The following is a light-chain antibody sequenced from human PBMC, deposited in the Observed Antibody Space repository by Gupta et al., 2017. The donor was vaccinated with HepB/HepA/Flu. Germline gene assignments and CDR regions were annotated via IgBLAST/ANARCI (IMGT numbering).Light chain of an antibody. CDR1: QSVSSN. Sequence: EIVMTQSPVTLSVSPGERATLSCRASQSVSSNLAWYQQKPGQAPRLLIYGASTRATGIPARFSGSGSGTEFTLTISSLQSEDFAVYYCQQYNNCPPDTFGQGTKVEIK. CDR2: GAS. CDR3: QQYNNCPPDT. V-gene: IGKV3-15*01. J-gene: IGKJ2*01.